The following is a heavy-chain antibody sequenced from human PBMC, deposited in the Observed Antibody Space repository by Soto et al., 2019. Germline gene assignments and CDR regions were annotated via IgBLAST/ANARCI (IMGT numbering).Heavy chain of an antibody. D-gene: IGHD3-16*01. CDR3: AKDHNRIGGLDGFNP. J-gene: IGHJ5*02. CDR2: IFDDGINK. V-gene: IGHV3-33*03. CDR1: GFSLSESG. Sequence: HVQLVESGGGVVQPGESLRLSCAASGFSLSESGMHWVRQAPGKGLEWVACIFDDGINKYYPDSVKGRFTISRDTSKNTLYLQMNSLRAEDTAVYYCAKDHNRIGGLDGFNPWGQGTLVTVSS.